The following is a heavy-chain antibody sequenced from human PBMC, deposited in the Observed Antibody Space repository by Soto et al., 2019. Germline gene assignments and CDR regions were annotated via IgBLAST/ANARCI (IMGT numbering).Heavy chain of an antibody. D-gene: IGHD1-7*01. CDR1: GGTFSSYA. J-gene: IGHJ6*02. Sequence: QVQLVQSGAEVKKPGSSVKVSCKASGGTFSSYAISWVRQAPGQGLEWMGGIIPISGTANYAQKFQGRGTITAGEYKSTAYMELSSLRSEDTAVYYCARNSNYYYYGMDVWGQGATVTVSS. CDR3: ARNSNYYYYGMDV. V-gene: IGHV1-69*01. CDR2: IIPISGTA.